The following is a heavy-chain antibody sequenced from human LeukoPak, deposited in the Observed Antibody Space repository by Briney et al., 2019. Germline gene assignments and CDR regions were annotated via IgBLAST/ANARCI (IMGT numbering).Heavy chain of an antibody. V-gene: IGHV4-59*01. CDR3: ARDLGSGGGMDV. J-gene: IGHJ6*02. CDR2: IFYSGIT. D-gene: IGHD6-25*01. CDR1: GASISSNY. Sequence: PSETLSLTCTVSGASISSNYWSWIRQPLGKGLEWIGYIFYSGITNYNPSLKSRVTISIDTSKNQVYLKLTSVTAADAAVYYCARDLGSGGGMDVWGQGTTVTVSS.